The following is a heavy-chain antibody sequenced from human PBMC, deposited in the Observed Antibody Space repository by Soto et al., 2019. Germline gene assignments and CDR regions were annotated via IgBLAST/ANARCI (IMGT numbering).Heavy chain of an antibody. Sequence: GGTLRLSFAASGFTFSSDAMTWVRQAPRKGLERASPLRCSGCITYSVDSVKGRLTISRDNSKNPLYLQINSLTAEDTALYYCARLKAYPYGPGAYFDYWRQGTLVTFSS. CDR2: LRCSGCIT. CDR3: ARLKAYPYGPGAYFDY. CDR1: GFTFSSDA. V-gene: IGHV3-23*01. J-gene: IGHJ4*02. D-gene: IGHD3-10*01.